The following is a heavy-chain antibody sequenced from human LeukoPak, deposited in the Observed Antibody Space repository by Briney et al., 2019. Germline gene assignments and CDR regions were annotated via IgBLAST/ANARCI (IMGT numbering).Heavy chain of an antibody. Sequence: SGGSLRLSCAASGFTFDDYAMHWVRQAPGKGLEWVSGISWNSGSIGYADSVKGRFTISRDNAKNSLYLQMNSLRAEDMALCYCAKSAGSVAGPHDAFDIWGQGTMVTVSS. D-gene: IGHD6-19*01. V-gene: IGHV3-9*03. J-gene: IGHJ3*02. CDR1: GFTFDDYA. CDR3: AKSAGSVAGPHDAFDI. CDR2: ISWNSGSI.